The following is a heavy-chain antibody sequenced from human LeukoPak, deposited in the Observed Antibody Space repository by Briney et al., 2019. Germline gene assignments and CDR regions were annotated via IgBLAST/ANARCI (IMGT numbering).Heavy chain of an antibody. J-gene: IGHJ4*02. CDR2: INPNSGGT. CDR1: GYTFTSYG. Sequence: AASVKVSCKASGYTFTSYGISWVRQAPGQGLEWMGWINPNSGGTNSAQKFQGRVTMTRDASISTAYMELRRLTSDDTAVYFCARDDFRSAYPIDQWGQGTLVTVSS. D-gene: IGHD3-3*01. CDR3: ARDDFRSAYPIDQ. V-gene: IGHV1-2*02.